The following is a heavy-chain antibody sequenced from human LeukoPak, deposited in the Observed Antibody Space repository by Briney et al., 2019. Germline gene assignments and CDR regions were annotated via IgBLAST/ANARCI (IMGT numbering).Heavy chain of an antibody. J-gene: IGHJ4*02. D-gene: IGHD2-2*01. V-gene: IGHV3-23*01. CDR1: GFTFSTYA. CDR3: ARVGSSTSPPDY. CDR2: ISGSGGST. Sequence: GGSLRLSCAASGFTFSTYAMSWVRQAPGKGLEWVSAISGSGGSTYYADSVKGRFTISRDNSKNTLYLQMNSLRAEDTAVYYCARVGSSTSPPDYWGQGTLVTVSS.